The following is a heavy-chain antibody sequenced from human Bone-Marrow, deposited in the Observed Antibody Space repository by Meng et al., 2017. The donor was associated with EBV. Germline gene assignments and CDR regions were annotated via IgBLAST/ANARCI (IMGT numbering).Heavy chain of an antibody. CDR1: VVTFINAW. J-gene: IGHJ4*02. CDR2: IKSKTDGGTT. Sequence: EVQLVEXXGGLVKPGXSLRLSCAASVVTFINAWMSWVRQAPGKGLEWVGRIKSKTDGGTTDYAAPVKGRFTISRDESKNTVHLQMNSLTTEDTAIYYCIHLRNNQLLDWAQGTLVTVSS. V-gene: IGHV3-15*01. CDR3: IHLRNNQLLD. D-gene: IGHD2-2*01.